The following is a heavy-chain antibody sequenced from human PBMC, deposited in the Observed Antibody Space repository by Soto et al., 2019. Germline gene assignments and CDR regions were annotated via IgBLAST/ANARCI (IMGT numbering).Heavy chain of an antibody. V-gene: IGHV4-30-4*01. J-gene: IGHJ4*02. Sequence: QVQLQESGPGLVKPSQTLSLSCTLSGDSFSGDDYYWSWIRQPPGKGLEWIGYIFYSGSTSYNPSHKSRTTISLATSQNQFHLTLRALPPPDTAVYSCARGRGYYLGRSGYYFALWSQGALVTVSS. CDR3: ARGRGYYLGRSGYYFAL. D-gene: IGHD3-22*01. CDR2: IFYSGST. CDR1: GDSFSGDDYY.